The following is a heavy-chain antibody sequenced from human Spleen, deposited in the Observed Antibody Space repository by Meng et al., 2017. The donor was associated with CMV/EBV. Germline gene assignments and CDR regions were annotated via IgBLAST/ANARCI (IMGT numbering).Heavy chain of an antibody. CDR2: IYGGDST. D-gene: IGHD1-7*01. V-gene: IGHV3-53*05. J-gene: IGHJ6*02. CDR1: GFIVSRNY. CDR3: AKFSGTTIHYYYGMDV. Sequence: GESLKISCVASGFIVSRNYMTWVRQAPGKGPEWVSLIYGGDSTYYADSVKGRFTISRDNSKNTLYLQMNSLRAEDTAVYYCAKFSGTTIHYYYGMDVWGQGTTVTVSS.